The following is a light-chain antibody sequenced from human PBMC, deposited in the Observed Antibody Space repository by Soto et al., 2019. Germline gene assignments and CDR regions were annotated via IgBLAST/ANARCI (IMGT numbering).Light chain of an antibody. Sequence: QSALTQPRSVSGSPGQSVTISCTGTSSDVGGYNFVSWYQQHPGKAPKLMIYDVSKRPSGVPDRFSGSKSGNTASLTISGRQAEDEADYYCCSYAGSYTSLFGTGTKVTVL. CDR2: DVS. CDR1: SSDVGGYNF. J-gene: IGLJ1*01. CDR3: CSYAGSYTSL. V-gene: IGLV2-11*01.